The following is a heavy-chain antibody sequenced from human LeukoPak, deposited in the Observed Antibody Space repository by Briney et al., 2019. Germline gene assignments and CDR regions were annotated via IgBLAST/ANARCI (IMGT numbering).Heavy chain of an antibody. CDR1: GFTFSNYW. J-gene: IGHJ6*03. CDR3: ARDRPDHCITTSCPEYMDV. D-gene: IGHD2-2*01. V-gene: IGHV3-7*01. CDR2: IKQDGSEK. Sequence: GGSLRLSCAASGFTFSNYWMSWVRQAPGRGLEWVANIKQDGSEKYYVDSVKGRFTISRDNAKNSLFLQMNSLRAEDAAVYYCARDRPDHCITTSCPEYMDVWGKGTTVTVSS.